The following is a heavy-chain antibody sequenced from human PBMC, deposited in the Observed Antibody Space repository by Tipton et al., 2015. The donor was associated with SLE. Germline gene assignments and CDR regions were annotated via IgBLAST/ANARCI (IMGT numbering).Heavy chain of an antibody. J-gene: IGHJ6*03. CDR3: ARSGGSQGYYYYYMDV. Sequence: SLRLSCSASGFTFSSYAMHWVRQAPGEGLEWVALISSDGSNKYYADSVKGRFTISRDNSRNTLYLQMNSLRAEDTAVYYCARSGGSQGYYYYYMDVWGKGTTVTVSS. V-gene: IGHV3-30-3*01. D-gene: IGHD1-26*01. CDR1: GFTFSSYA. CDR2: ISSDGSNK.